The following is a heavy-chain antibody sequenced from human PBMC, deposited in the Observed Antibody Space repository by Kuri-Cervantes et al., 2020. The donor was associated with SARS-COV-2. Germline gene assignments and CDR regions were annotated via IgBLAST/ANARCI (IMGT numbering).Heavy chain of an antibody. CDR2: IKQDGSEK. D-gene: IGHD3-3*01. CDR3: ARGSTYYDFWSGYYPGEYFQH. J-gene: IGHJ1*01. CDR1: EFTFSSYW. V-gene: IGHV3-7*01. Sequence: GESLKISCAASEFTFSSYWMNWVRQAPGKGLEWVANIKQDGSEKYYVDSVKGRFTISRDNAKNSLYLQMNSMRAEDTAVYYCARGSTYYDFWSGYYPGEYFQHWGQGTLVTVSS.